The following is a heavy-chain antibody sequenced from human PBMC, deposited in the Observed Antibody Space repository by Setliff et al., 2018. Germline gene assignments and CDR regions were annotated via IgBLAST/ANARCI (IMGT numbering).Heavy chain of an antibody. Sequence: GGSLRLSCAASGFTFSSPAMARVRQAPGKGLEWVSAISSTITSTYYADSVKGRFTISRDNSKNTLYLQMNSLRAEDTAVYYCAKHGAYNDFLTGYNFYYDMDVWGQGTTVTVSS. CDR2: ISSTITST. D-gene: IGHD3-9*01. J-gene: IGHJ6*02. CDR3: AKHGAYNDFLTGYNFYYDMDV. V-gene: IGHV3-23*01. CDR1: GFTFSSPA.